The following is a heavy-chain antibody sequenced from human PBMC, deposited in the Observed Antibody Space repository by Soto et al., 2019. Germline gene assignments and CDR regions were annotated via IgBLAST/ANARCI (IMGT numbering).Heavy chain of an antibody. CDR1: AASFSKDY. CDR2: IYFNGNT. D-gene: IGHD3-16*01. CDR3: ASVTFGGIVLAH. Sequence: PSETLSLTXTVPAASFSKDYWAWIRQPPGKGLEWIGYIYFNGNTKYNPSLEGRLTISIDTSKKEFSLKLTSVTAADAAVYYCASVTFGGIVLAHWGQGTLVTVSS. J-gene: IGHJ4*02. V-gene: IGHV4-59*01.